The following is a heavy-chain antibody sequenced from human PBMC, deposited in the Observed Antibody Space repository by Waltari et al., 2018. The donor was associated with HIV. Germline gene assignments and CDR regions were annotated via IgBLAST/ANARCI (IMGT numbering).Heavy chain of an antibody. CDR2: IRYDGSDS. CDR3: ATLPPSYDSNGRGDFDI. D-gene: IGHD3-22*01. J-gene: IGHJ3*02. CDR1: GFPFGSYG. V-gene: IGHV3-30*02. Sequence: QVQLVESGGGVVQPGGSLRLSCAASGFPFGSYGMQRVRQAPGKGLQWVAFIRYDGSDSNYVDSVKGRFTVSRDNSKNMLYLQMSSLRAEDTAVYYCATLPPSYDSNGRGDFDIWGQGTMVTVSS.